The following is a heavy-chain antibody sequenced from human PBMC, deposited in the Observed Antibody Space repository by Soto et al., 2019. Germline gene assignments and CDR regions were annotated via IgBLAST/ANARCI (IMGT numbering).Heavy chain of an antibody. CDR2: ISSSGDGS. CDR3: ARKVAGSV. D-gene: IGHD6-19*01. J-gene: IGHJ4*02. V-gene: IGHV3-23*01. CDR1: GFTVSTFP. Sequence: GGPLRLSCAASGFTVSTFPMTWVRQAPGKGLEWVSSISSSGDGSSYADSVKGRFTISRDSSKNMLFLQLSSLRAEDTAVYYCARKVAGSVWGQGTLVTVSS.